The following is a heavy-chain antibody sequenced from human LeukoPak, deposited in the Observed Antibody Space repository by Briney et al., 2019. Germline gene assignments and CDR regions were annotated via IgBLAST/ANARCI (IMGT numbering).Heavy chain of an antibody. D-gene: IGHD3-9*01. V-gene: IGHV1-18*04. CDR2: ISAYNGNT. CDR1: GYTFTGYY. J-gene: IGHJ6*02. Sequence: ASVKVSCKASGYTFTGYYMHWVRQAPGQGLEWMGWISAYNGNTNYAQKLQGRVTMTTDTSTSTVYMELSSLRSEDTAVYYCASGIRYFDWFHLGYGMDVWGQGTTVTVSS. CDR3: ASGIRYFDWFHLGYGMDV.